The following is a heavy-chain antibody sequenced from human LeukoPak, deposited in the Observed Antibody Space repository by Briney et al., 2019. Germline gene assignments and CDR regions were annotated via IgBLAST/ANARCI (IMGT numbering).Heavy chain of an antibody. CDR2: IYSGGST. Sequence: PGGSLRLSCAASGFTVSSNYMSWVRQAPGKGLEWVSVIYSGGSTYYADSVKGRFTISRDNSKNTLYLQMNSLRAEDTAVYYCAKDSNHNYYSVPDYFDYWGQGTLVTVSS. J-gene: IGHJ4*02. CDR3: AKDSNHNYYSVPDYFDY. D-gene: IGHD3-22*01. CDR1: GFTVSSNY. V-gene: IGHV3-53*05.